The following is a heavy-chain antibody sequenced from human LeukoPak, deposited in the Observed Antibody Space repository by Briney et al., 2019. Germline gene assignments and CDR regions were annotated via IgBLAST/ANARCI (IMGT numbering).Heavy chain of an antibody. CDR3: ARDFDRLIRKIGRESLYYYYYYMDV. CDR1: GFTFSSYG. V-gene: IGHV3-7*01. CDR2: IKQDGSEK. J-gene: IGHJ6*03. D-gene: IGHD3-9*01. Sequence: PGGSLRLSCAASGFTFSSYGMSWVRQAPGKGLEWVANIKQDGSEKYYVDSVKGRFIISRDNAKNSLYLQMNSLRVEDTAVYYCARDFDRLIRKIGRESLYYYYYYMDVWGKGTTVTVSS.